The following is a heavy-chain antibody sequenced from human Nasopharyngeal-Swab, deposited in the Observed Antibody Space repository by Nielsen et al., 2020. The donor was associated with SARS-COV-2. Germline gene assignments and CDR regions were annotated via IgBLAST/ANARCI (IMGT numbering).Heavy chain of an antibody. CDR1: GGSISSGSYY. CDR2: IYTSGST. J-gene: IGHJ4*02. Sequence: SETLSLTCTVSGGSISSGSYYWSWIRQPAGKGLEWIGRIYTSGSTNYNPSLKSRVTISVDTSKDQFSRKLSSVTAADTAVYYCARGRGGGSDYDFWSGYYSTPDFDYWGQGTLVTVSS. V-gene: IGHV4-61*02. CDR3: ARGRGGGSDYDFWSGYYSTPDFDY. D-gene: IGHD3-3*01.